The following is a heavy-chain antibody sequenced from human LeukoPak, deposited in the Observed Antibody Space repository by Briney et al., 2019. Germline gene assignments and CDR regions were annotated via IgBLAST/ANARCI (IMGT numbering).Heavy chain of an antibody. D-gene: IGHD1-26*01. J-gene: IGHJ4*02. CDR3: ARESGSYEAHFDY. V-gene: IGHV1-69*13. Sequence: SVKVSCKASGGTFSSYAISWVRQAPGQGLEWMGRIFPIFATANYAQKFQGRVTITADESTSTAYMELSSLRSEDTAVYYCARESGSYEAHFDYWGQGTLVTVSS. CDR1: GGTFSSYA. CDR2: IFPIFATA.